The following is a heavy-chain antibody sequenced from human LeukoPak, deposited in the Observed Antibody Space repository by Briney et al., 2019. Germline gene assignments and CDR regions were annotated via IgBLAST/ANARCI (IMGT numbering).Heavy chain of an antibody. CDR1: GFTVSSNY. D-gene: IGHD4-17*01. CDR3: ARDSTVTTDHAEKYYYYGMDV. Sequence: GRSLRLSCAASGFTVSSNYMSWVRQAPGKGLEWVSVIYSGGSTYYADSVKGRFTISRDNSKNTLYLQMNSLRAEDTAVYYCARDSTVTTDHAEKYYYYGMDVWGQGTTVTVSS. CDR2: IYSGGST. V-gene: IGHV3-53*01. J-gene: IGHJ6*02.